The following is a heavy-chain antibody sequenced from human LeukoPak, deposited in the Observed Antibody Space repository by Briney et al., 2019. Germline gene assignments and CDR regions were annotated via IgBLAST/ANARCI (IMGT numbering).Heavy chain of an antibody. CDR3: ATDGGPAYSSSWYLY. CDR2: ISSTSSSYI. D-gene: IGHD6-13*01. Sequence: GGSLRLSCAASGFTFSSYSMNWVRQAPGKGLEWVSSISSTSSSYIYYADSVKGRFTISRDNAKNSLYLQMNSLRAEDTAVYYCATDGGPAYSSSWYLYWGQGSLVTVSS. CDR1: GFTFSSYS. V-gene: IGHV3-21*01. J-gene: IGHJ4*02.